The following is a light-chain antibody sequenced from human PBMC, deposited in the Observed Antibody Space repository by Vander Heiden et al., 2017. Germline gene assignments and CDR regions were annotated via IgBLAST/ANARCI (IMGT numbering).Light chain of an antibody. J-gene: IGLJ1*01. CDR2: DVS. CDR1: SSDVGAYNY. V-gene: IGLV2-14*03. Sequence: QSALTQPASVSGSPGPSIAISCTGTSSDVGAYNYVSWYQQHPGKAPKLMIDDVSNRPSGVSDRFSGSKSGYTASLTISGLQAEDEADYYCSSYTTSSTYVFGTGTKVTVL. CDR3: SSYTTSSTYV.